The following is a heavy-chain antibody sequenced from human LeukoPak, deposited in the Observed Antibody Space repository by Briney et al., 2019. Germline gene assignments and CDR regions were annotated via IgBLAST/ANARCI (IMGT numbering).Heavy chain of an antibody. CDR3: ARDYYDSSGYPHYYFDY. D-gene: IGHD3-22*01. J-gene: IGHJ4*02. CDR2: ISGSGVST. V-gene: IGHV3-23*01. CDR1: GFRFSSYA. Sequence: PGGSLGLSCAASGFRFSSYAMSWVRQAPGKGLEWVSAISGSGVSTYYADSVKGRFTVSRDNSKNSLYLQMNSLRAEDTAVYYCARDYYDSSGYPHYYFDYWGQGTLVTVSS.